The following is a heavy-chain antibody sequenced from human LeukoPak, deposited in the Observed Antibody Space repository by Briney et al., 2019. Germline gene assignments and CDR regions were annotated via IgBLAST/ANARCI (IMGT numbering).Heavy chain of an antibody. CDR2: ISTYTGNT. J-gene: IGHJ4*02. CDR3: GRDPGDLVVVAAAPDQ. V-gene: IGHV1-18*01. CDR1: GYTFTSYG. Sequence: ASVKVSCKASGYTFTSYGMSWVRQAPGQGLEWMAWISTYTGNTYYAQKLQDRLTVTTDTSTSTAYMELWSLRSDDTAVYYCGRDPGDLVVVAAAPDQWGQGSVVSVSS. D-gene: IGHD2-15*01.